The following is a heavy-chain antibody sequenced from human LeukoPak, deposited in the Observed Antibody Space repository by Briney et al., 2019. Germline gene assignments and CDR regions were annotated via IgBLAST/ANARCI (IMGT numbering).Heavy chain of an antibody. CDR2: ISSSSSTI. D-gene: IGHD3-9*01. Sequence: GGSLRLSCAASGFTFSSYSMNWVRQAPGKGLEWVSYISSSSSTIYYAGSVKGRFTISRDNAKNSLYLQMNSLRAEDTAVYYCARDLTLYDILTGYSTPMDVWGQGTTVTVSS. CDR1: GFTFSSYS. CDR3: ARDLTLYDILTGYSTPMDV. V-gene: IGHV3-48*04. J-gene: IGHJ6*02.